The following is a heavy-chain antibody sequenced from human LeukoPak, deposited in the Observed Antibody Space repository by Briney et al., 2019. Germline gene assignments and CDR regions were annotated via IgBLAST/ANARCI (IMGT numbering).Heavy chain of an antibody. CDR3: ARRYHYDSSGYQFDY. J-gene: IGHJ4*02. CDR1: GFTFRSYW. V-gene: IGHV3-74*01. D-gene: IGHD3-22*01. CDR2: IDAEGTTT. Sequence: GGSLRLSCAASGFTFRSYWMHWVRQVPGKGLVWVSRIDAEGTTTTYADSVKGRFTISRDNAKNTLYLQMNSLRAEDTAVYYCARRYHYDSSGYQFDYWGQRTLVTVSS.